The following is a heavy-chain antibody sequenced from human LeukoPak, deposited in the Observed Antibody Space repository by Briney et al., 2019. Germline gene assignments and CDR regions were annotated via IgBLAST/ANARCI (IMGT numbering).Heavy chain of an antibody. Sequence: SETLSLTCTVSGGSISSYKWSWIRQPAGKGLEWIGRIYTSGSTNYNPSLKSRVTMSVDTSKNQFSLKLSSVTAADTAVYYCARDQLVPAAMYNWFDPWGQGTLVTVSS. J-gene: IGHJ5*02. V-gene: IGHV4-4*07. CDR3: ARDQLVPAAMYNWFDP. CDR2: IYTSGST. CDR1: GGSISSYK. D-gene: IGHD2-2*01.